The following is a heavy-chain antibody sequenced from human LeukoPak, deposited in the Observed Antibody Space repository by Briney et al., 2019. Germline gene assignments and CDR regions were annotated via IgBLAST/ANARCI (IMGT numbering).Heavy chain of an antibody. V-gene: IGHV4-38-2*02. CDR2: IYHSGST. Sequence: SETLSLTCIVSGYSLSSGYYWGWIRQPPGKGLEWIRSIYHSGSTYYNPSLKSRVTISVDTSKNQFSLKLSSVTAADTAVYYCARVSRGGYSGYYYYMDVWGKGTTVTVSS. CDR3: ARVSRGGYSGYYYYMDV. J-gene: IGHJ6*03. D-gene: IGHD5-12*01. CDR1: GYSLSSGYY.